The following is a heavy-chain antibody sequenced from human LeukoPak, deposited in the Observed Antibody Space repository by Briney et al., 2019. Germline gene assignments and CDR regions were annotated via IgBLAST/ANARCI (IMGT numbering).Heavy chain of an antibody. Sequence: QAGGSLRLSCAASGLNVSSKYMSWVRQAPGKELEWVSAISGSGGSTYYADSVKGRFTVSRDNSKNTLYLQMNSLRAEDTAVYYCAKHNPASLRYFDWLTPLDYWGQGTLVTVSS. V-gene: IGHV3-23*01. CDR1: GLNVSSKY. J-gene: IGHJ4*02. CDR3: AKHNPASLRYFDWLTPLDY. CDR2: ISGSGGST. D-gene: IGHD3-9*01.